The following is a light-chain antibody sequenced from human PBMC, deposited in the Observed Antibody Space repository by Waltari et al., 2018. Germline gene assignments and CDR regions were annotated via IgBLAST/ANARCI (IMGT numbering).Light chain of an antibody. CDR3: SAWDSSLGAWV. J-gene: IGLJ2*01. CDR2: RNN. V-gene: IGLV10-54*04. CDR1: SNNVGNQG. Sequence: QAGLTQPPSVSKGLRQTATLTCPGNSNNVGNQGAAWLQQNQGHPPKLLSYRNNNRPSGISERFSASRSGNTASLTITGLQPEDEADYHCSAWDSSLGAWVFGGGTRLTVL.